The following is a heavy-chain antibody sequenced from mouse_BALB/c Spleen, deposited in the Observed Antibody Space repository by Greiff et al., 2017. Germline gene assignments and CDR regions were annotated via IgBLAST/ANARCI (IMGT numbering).Heavy chain of an antibody. D-gene: IGHD2-3*01. V-gene: IGHV5-9-3*01. CDR3: VRHGDDGYSWFAY. Sequence: EVQLQQSGGGLVKPGGSLKLSCAASGFTFSSYAMSWVRQTPEKRLEWVATISSGGSYTYYPDSVKGRFTISRDNAKNTLYLQMSSLRSEDTAMYYCVRHGDDGYSWFAYWGQGTLVTVSA. CDR2: ISSGGSYT. CDR1: GFTFSSYA. J-gene: IGHJ3*01.